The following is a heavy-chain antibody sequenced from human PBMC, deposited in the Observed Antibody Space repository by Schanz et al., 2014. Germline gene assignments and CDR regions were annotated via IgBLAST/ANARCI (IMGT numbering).Heavy chain of an antibody. J-gene: IGHJ5*01. CDR2: INPNSGGT. CDR3: ARDSDVSKYNLFDS. Sequence: QVQLVQSGSELKKPGASVKVSCKASGYTFTGYSMHWVRQAPGQGLEWMGRINPNSGGTNYAQKFQGRVTMTRDPSISTVYMELTRLTFDDTAIYYCARDSDVSKYNLFDSWGQGTLVTVSS. CDR1: GYTFTGYS. V-gene: IGHV1-2*06.